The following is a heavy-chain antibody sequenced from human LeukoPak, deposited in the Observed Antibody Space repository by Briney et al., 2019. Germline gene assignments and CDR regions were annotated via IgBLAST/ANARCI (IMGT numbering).Heavy chain of an antibody. CDR1: GYTFTSYG. J-gene: IGHJ4*02. V-gene: IGHV1-46*01. CDR2: INPSGGST. D-gene: IGHD1-26*01. Sequence: ASVKVSCKASGYTFTSYGISWVRQAPGQGLEWMGIINPSGGSTTYAEKFQDRVTMTRDTPTSTVYMELSSLRSEDTAVYYCARDLGGGELPIALHWGQGTLLIVSS. CDR3: ARDLGGGELPIALH.